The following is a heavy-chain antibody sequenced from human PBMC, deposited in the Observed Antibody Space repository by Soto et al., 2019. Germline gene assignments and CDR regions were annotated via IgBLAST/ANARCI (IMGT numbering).Heavy chain of an antibody. CDR1: AFTFSSYA. CDR2: ISSDGSNK. CDR3: ARPSVWYFDL. V-gene: IGHV3-30-3*01. J-gene: IGHJ2*01. Sequence: QVQMVESGGGVVQPGRSLRLSCAASAFTFSSYAMDWVRQAPGKGLEWVAVISSDGSNKYYADSVKGRFTISRDNSKNTLYVQMNSLRVEDTGVYYCARPSVWYFDLWGRGTLVTVSS.